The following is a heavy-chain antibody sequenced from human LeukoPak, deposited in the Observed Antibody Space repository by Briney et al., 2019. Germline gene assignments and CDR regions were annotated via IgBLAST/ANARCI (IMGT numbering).Heavy chain of an antibody. D-gene: IGHD3-16*01. CDR3: ARVTYDPVWGIDSFDI. J-gene: IGHJ3*02. Sequence: PSETLSLTCTVSGGSVCSRSHYWGWIRQSPGKGLEWIGHIYYTATTNQNPSLESRVAMSVDTSSNQFSLRLTAVSAADTAVYYCARVTYDPVWGIDSFDIWGRGTLVTVSS. CDR1: GGSVCSRSHY. CDR2: IYYTATT. V-gene: IGHV4-61*05.